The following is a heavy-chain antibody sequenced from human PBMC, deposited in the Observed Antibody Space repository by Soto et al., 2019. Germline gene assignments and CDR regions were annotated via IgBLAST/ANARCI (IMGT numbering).Heavy chain of an antibody. Sequence: QVQLVQSGAEVKKPGASVKVSCKASGYTFTSYAMHWVRQAPGQRLEWMGWINAGNGNTKYSQKFQGRVTITRDTSARTAYMELSSLRSEDTAVYYCARDGANYDSSGYYRFWGQGTLVTVSS. V-gene: IGHV1-3*01. D-gene: IGHD3-22*01. CDR2: INAGNGNT. J-gene: IGHJ4*02. CDR3: ARDGANYDSSGYYRF. CDR1: GYTFTSYA.